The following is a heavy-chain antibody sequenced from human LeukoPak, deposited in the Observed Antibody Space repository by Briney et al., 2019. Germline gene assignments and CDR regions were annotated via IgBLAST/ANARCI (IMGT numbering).Heavy chain of an antibody. V-gene: IGHV3-23*01. J-gene: IGHJ5*02. CDR1: GFTFSTYA. CDR3: AKGSGTTYRYNWFDP. CDR2: ISASGDRT. D-gene: IGHD1-26*01. Sequence: GGSLRLSCAASGFTFSTYAMTWVRQAPGKGLEWVSAISASGDRTHYADSVKGRFTISRDNSKNTLYLQMKSLRAEDTALYYCAKGSGTTYRYNWFDPWGQGALVTVSS.